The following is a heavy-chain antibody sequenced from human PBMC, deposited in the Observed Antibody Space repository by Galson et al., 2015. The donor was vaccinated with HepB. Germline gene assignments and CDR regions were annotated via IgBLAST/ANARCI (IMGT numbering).Heavy chain of an antibody. J-gene: IGHJ4*02. D-gene: IGHD2-21*02. Sequence: SLRLSCAASGFSFSSYGVHWVRQAPGKGLEWVAVISNDGRNKYYANSVKGRFSISRDNSKNTLYLLMNSLRAEDTAVYYCGKDLSAVVVTFAIPQIIDYWGQGTLVTVSS. V-gene: IGHV3-30*18. CDR1: GFSFSSYG. CDR3: GKDLSAVVVTFAIPQIIDY. CDR2: ISNDGRNK.